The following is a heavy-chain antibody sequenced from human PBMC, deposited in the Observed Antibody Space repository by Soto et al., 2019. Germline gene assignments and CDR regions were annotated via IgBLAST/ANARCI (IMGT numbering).Heavy chain of an antibody. V-gene: IGHV1-2*04. CDR2: INPNSGGT. CDR3: ASSLELRMGFDY. CDR1: GYTFTGYY. Sequence: ASVKVSCKASGYTFTGYYMHWVRQAPGQGLEWMGWINPNSGGTNYAQKFQGWVTMTRDTSISTAYMELSRLRSDHTAVYYCASSLELRMGFDYWGQGTLVTVSS. D-gene: IGHD1-7*01. J-gene: IGHJ4*02.